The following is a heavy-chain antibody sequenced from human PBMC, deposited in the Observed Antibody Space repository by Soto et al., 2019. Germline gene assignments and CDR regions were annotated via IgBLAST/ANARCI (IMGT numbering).Heavy chain of an antibody. D-gene: IGHD3-22*01. J-gene: IGHJ4*02. Sequence: SVKVSCKTSGGTFSSYAISWVRQAPGQGLEWMGGIIPIFGTANYAQKFQGRVTLTADESTSTAYMELSSLRSEDTAVYYCASDYYDTRGYYYNYWGQGTVVTSPQ. CDR2: IIPIFGTA. CDR3: ASDYYDTRGYYYNY. CDR1: GGTFSSYA. V-gene: IGHV1-69*13.